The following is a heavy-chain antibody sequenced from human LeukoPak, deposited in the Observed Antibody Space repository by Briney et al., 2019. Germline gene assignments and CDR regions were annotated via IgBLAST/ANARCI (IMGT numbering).Heavy chain of an antibody. CDR2: VQSDGSGP. J-gene: IGHJ4*02. CDR1: GFTFSTYA. Sequence: GGSLRLSCAAYGFTFSTYAMYWVRQAPGKGLVWVSRVQSDGSGPMYADSVKGRFTISRDNAKNALYLQMNSLTAEDTAIYYCARAQVGAPTDYWGQGTLVTVSS. D-gene: IGHD1-26*01. CDR3: ARAQVGAPTDY. V-gene: IGHV3-74*03.